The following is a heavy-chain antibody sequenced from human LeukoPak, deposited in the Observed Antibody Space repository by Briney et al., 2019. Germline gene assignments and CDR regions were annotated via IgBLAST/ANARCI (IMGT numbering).Heavy chain of an antibody. CDR1: GGSFSGYY. CDR2: INHSGST. Sequence: KSSETLSLTCAVYGGSFSGYYWSWIRQPPGKGLEWIGEINHSGSTNYNPSLKSRVTISVDTSKNQFSLKLSSVTAADTAVYYCARGRSGYYGGYYYYYYMDVWGKGTTVTVSS. J-gene: IGHJ6*03. CDR3: ARGRSGYYGGYYYYYYMDV. V-gene: IGHV4-34*01. D-gene: IGHD3-3*01.